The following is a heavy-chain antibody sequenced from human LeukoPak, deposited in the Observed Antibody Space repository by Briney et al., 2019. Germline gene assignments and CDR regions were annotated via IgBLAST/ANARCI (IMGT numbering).Heavy chain of an antibody. CDR3: ARDPRGSGWFDY. D-gene: IGHD6-19*01. J-gene: IGHJ4*02. CDR2: IIPILGIA. CDR1: GGTFSSYA. Sequence: ASVKVSCKASGGTFSSYAISWVRQAPGQGLEWMGRIIPILGIANYAQKFQGRVTITADKSTSTAYMELSSLRSEDTAVYYCARDPRGSGWFDYWGQGTLVTVSS. V-gene: IGHV1-69*04.